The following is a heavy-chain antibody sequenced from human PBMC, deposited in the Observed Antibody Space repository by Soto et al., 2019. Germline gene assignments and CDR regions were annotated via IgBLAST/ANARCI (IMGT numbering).Heavy chain of an antibody. Sequence: SETLSLTCTVSGGSISSSSYYWGWIRQPPGKGLEWIGSIYYSGSTYYNPSLKSRVTISVDTSKNQFSLKLSSVTAADTAVYYCARRRNRGHYYYCMDVWGQGTTVTVSS. CDR1: GGSISSSSYY. V-gene: IGHV4-39*01. CDR3: ARRRNRGHYYYCMDV. CDR2: IYYSGST. J-gene: IGHJ6*02.